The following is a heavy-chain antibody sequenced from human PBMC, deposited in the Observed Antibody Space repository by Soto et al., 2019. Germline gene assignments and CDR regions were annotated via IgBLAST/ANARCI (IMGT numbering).Heavy chain of an antibody. CDR3: TIVRVADSALDH. J-gene: IGHJ4*02. Sequence: GSLRLSCVGSGFIFCNNGMHWVRQTPGKGLEWVAFMSYDGSDTFYADSVKGRFTISRDNSKNTLFLHMSNLRAEDTAMYYCTIVRVADSALDHWGQGTLVTVSS. V-gene: IGHV3-30*02. CDR1: GFIFCNNG. CDR2: MSYDGSDT. D-gene: IGHD3-10*02.